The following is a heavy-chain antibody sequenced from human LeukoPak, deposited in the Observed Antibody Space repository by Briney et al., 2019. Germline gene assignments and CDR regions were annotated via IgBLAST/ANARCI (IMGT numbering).Heavy chain of an antibody. D-gene: IGHD6-25*01. V-gene: IGHV3-23*01. CDR3: ARGVSGWPYYLDF. Sequence: GGPLQPPCPAPGFPFTNNTRAWFRQVPGNGQGWASAITGSGGDSYHADSVKGRFTVSRDNSKNTLFLQINSLRVEDTALYYCARGVSGWPYYLDFWGQGTLVTVSS. CDR1: GFPFTNNT. CDR2: ITGSGGDS. J-gene: IGHJ4*02.